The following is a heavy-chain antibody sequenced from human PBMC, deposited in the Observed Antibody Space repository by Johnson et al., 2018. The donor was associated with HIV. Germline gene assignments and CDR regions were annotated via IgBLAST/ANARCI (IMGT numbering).Heavy chain of an antibody. CDR3: AKGTWLTVVTSPDAFDF. Sequence: QVQLMESGGGVVQPGRSLRLSCAASGFTFSSYAMDWVRQAPGKGLEWVAGISDDGGKKYHGDSVKGRFTISRDNSKNTLYLQMHSLRAEDTDVYYCAKGTWLTVVTSPDAFDFWGQGTMVTVSS. D-gene: IGHD4-23*01. CDR2: ISDDGGKK. J-gene: IGHJ3*01. V-gene: IGHV3-30*18. CDR1: GFTFSSYA.